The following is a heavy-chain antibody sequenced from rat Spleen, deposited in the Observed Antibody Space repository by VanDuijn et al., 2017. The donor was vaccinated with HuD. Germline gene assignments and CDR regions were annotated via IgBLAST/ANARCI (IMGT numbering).Heavy chain of an antibody. V-gene: IGHV5-29*01. J-gene: IGHJ2*01. CDR2: ISYDGSST. Sequence: EVQLVESDGGLVQPGRSLKLSCAASGFTFSDYYMAWVRQAPTKGLEWVATISYDGSSTYYRDSVKGRFTISRDNAKSTLYLQMDSLRSEDTATYYCARQGGEDWGQGVMVTVSS. CDR3: ARQGGED. D-gene: IGHD1-11*01. CDR1: GFTFSDYY.